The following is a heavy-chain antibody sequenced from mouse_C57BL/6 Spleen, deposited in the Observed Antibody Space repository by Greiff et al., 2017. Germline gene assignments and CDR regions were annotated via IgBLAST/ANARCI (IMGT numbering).Heavy chain of an antibody. D-gene: IGHD1-2*01. CDR2: ISSGSSTI. CDR3: ARPGYYGRGAMDY. Sequence: EVQLMESGGGLVKPGGSLKLSCAASGFTFSDYGMHWVRQAPEKGLEWVAYISSGSSTIYYADTVKGRFTISRDNANNTLFLQMTSLRSEDTAMYYCARPGYYGRGAMDYWGQGTSVTVSS. V-gene: IGHV5-17*01. CDR1: GFTFSDYG. J-gene: IGHJ4*01.